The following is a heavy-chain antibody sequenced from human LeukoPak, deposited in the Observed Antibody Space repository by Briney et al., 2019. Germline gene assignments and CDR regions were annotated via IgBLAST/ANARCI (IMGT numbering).Heavy chain of an antibody. CDR3: ARIGYCSSTSCSWDWFDP. D-gene: IGHD2-2*01. CDR1: GYTFTSYG. CDR2: ISAYIGNT. V-gene: IGHV1-18*01. J-gene: IGHJ5*02. Sequence: AASVKVSFKASGYTFTSYGISWVRQTPGQGLEWMGWISAYIGNTNYAQKLQGRVTMTTDTSTSTAYMELRSLRSDDTAVYYCARIGYCSSTSCSWDWFDPWGQGTLVTV.